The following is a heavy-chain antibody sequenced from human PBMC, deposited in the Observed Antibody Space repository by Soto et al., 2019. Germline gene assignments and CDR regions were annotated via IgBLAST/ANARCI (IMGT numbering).Heavy chain of an antibody. J-gene: IGHJ4*02. V-gene: IGHV3-30-3*01. CDR2: ISYDGGNK. D-gene: IGHD5-18*01. Sequence: QVQLVESGGGVVQPGRSLRLSCAASGFTFSNYAMHWVRQAPGKGLEWVAVISYDGGNKYYADSVKGRFTTSRDNSRNTLYLQMDSLRVEDTAIYYCARDTAVAKPSYYFDYWGQGTLVTVSS. CDR1: GFTFSNYA. CDR3: ARDTAVAKPSYYFDY.